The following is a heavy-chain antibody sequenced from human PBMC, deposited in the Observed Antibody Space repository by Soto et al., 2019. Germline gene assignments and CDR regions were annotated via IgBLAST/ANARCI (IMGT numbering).Heavy chain of an antibody. Sequence: QVQLVQSGAEVKKPGASVKVSCKASGYTFTSYGISWVRQAPGQGLEWMGWISAYNGNTNNAQKLQGRVTMTTDTSTSTAYMELRSLRSDDTAVYYCARDPPANYYDSSGYDSGFDYWGQGTLVTVSS. J-gene: IGHJ4*02. CDR2: ISAYNGNT. D-gene: IGHD3-22*01. CDR3: ARDPPANYYDSSGYDSGFDY. V-gene: IGHV1-18*01. CDR1: GYTFTSYG.